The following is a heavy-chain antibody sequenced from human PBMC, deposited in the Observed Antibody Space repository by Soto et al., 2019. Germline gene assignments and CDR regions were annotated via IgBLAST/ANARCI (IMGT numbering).Heavy chain of an antibody. CDR3: ARETKVTTGRYGMDV. D-gene: IGHD4-17*01. CDR1: GGSISSSNW. CDR2: IYHSGST. Sequence: PSETLSLTCAVSGGSISSSNWWSWVRQPPGKGLEWIGEIYHSGSTNYNPSLKSRVTISVDKSKNQFSLKLSSVTAADTAVYYCARETKVTTGRYGMDVWGQGTTVTASS. J-gene: IGHJ6*02. V-gene: IGHV4-4*02.